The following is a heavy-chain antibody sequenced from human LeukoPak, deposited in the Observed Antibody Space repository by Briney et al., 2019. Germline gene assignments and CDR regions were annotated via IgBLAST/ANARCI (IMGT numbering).Heavy chain of an antibody. J-gene: IGHJ3*02. V-gene: IGHV1-69*05. CDR2: IVPLFRTA. CDR1: GGTFSSYA. CDR3: ARGVVRGVITDAFDI. Sequence: SVKVSCKTSGGTFSSYAINWVRQAPGQGLEWMGGIVPLFRTASYARKFQGRVTITTDESTSTAYMELGSLRSEDTAVYYCARGVVRGVITDAFDIWGQGTMVTVSS. D-gene: IGHD3-10*01.